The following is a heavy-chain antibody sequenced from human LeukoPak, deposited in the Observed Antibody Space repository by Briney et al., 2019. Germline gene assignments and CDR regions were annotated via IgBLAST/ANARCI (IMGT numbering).Heavy chain of an antibody. D-gene: IGHD6-25*01. CDR1: GGSISSYY. V-gene: IGHV4-59*12. CDR2: IYYSGST. J-gene: IGHJ4*02. CDR3: ARDSAGDRSFEC. Sequence: SETLSLTCTVPGGSISSYYWSWIRQPPGKGLEWIGYIYYSGSTNYNPSLKSRVTISVDTSKNQFSLKLSSVTAADTAVYYCARDSAGDRSFECWGQGTLVTVSS.